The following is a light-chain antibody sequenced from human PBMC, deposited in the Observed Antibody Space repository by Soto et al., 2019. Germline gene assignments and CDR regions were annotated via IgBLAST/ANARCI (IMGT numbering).Light chain of an antibody. Sequence: DIQMTKSPSTLSASVGDRVTITCRASQSISSWLAWYQQKPEKAPNLLIYDASSLERGVPSRFSGSASGTEFTLTISSLQPDDFATYYCQQYNSYPLTFGQGTKVDIK. J-gene: IGKJ1*01. CDR3: QQYNSYPLT. CDR1: QSISSW. CDR2: DAS. V-gene: IGKV1-5*01.